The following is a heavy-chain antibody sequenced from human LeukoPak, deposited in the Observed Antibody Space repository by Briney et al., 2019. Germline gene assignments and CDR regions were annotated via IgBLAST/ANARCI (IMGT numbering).Heavy chain of an antibody. CDR3: ARDKYYYGSGSYYFDY. Sequence: GGSLRLSCAASGFTFSIYAMSWVRQAPGKGLEWVSVISGSGGSTYYADSVKGRFTISRDNAKNSLYLQMNSLRAEDTAVYYCARDKYYYGSGSYYFDYWGQGTLVTVSS. V-gene: IGHV3-23*01. J-gene: IGHJ4*02. CDR2: ISGSGGST. CDR1: GFTFSIYA. D-gene: IGHD3-10*01.